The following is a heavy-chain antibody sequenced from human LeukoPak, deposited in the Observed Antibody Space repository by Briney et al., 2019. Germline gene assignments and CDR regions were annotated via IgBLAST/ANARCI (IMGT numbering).Heavy chain of an antibody. Sequence: SETLSLTCTVSGGSISSSSYYWGWIRQPPGKGLEWIGSIYYSGSTYYNPSLKSRVTISVDTSKNQFSLKLSSVTAADTAVYYCARVYSSWYLDYWGQGTLVTVSS. CDR3: ARVYSSWYLDY. D-gene: IGHD6-6*01. V-gene: IGHV4-39*07. J-gene: IGHJ4*02. CDR1: GGSISSSSYY. CDR2: IYYSGST.